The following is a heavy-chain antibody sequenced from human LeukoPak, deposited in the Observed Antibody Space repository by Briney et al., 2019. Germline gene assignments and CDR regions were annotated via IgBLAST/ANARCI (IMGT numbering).Heavy chain of an antibody. V-gene: IGHV1-69*04. J-gene: IGHJ4*02. CDR1: GGTFSSYT. CDR2: IIPILGIA. Sequence: SVKVSCKASGGTFSSYTISWVRQAPGQGLEWMGRIIPILGIANYAQKFQGRVTITADKSTSTAYMELTSLRSEDTAVYYCARDRNDFWSDYPRFDYWGQGTLVTVSS. CDR3: ARDRNDFWSDYPRFDY. D-gene: IGHD3-3*01.